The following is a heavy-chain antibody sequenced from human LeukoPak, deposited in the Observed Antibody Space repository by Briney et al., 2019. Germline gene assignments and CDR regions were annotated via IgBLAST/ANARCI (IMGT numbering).Heavy chain of an antibody. V-gene: IGHV1-24*01. J-gene: IGHJ3*02. CDR1: GYTLTELS. Sequence: GASVKVSCKVSGYTLTELSMHWVRQAPGKGLEWMGGFDPEDGETIYAQKFQGRVTMTEDTSTDTAYMELSSLRSEDTAVYYCARDGDGYNIRGAFDIWGQGTMVTVSS. D-gene: IGHD5-24*01. CDR2: FDPEDGET. CDR3: ARDGDGYNIRGAFDI.